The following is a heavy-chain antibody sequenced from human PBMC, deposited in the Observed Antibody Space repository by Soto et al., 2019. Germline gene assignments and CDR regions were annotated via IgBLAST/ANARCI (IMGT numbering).Heavy chain of an antibody. Sequence: SVKVSCKASGGTFSSYAISWVRQAPGQGLEWMGGIIPIFGTANYAQKFQGRVTITADESTSTAYMELSSLRSEDTAVYYCARAPFPYSYLRNWGQGTLVTVSS. J-gene: IGHJ4*02. CDR1: GGTFSSYA. V-gene: IGHV1-69*13. CDR2: IIPIFGTA. CDR3: ARAPFPYSYLRN. D-gene: IGHD5-18*01.